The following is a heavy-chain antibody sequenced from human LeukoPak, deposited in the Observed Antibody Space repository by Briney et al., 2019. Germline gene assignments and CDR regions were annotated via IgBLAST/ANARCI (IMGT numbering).Heavy chain of an antibody. D-gene: IGHD1-14*01. J-gene: IGHJ4*02. CDR3: ASQTDQPNLRAIDY. V-gene: IGHV4-34*01. CDR2: INYSGST. CDR1: GGSFSANY. Sequence: SETLSLTCAVYGGSFSANYWNYWGWIRQPPGKGLEWIGDINYSGSTNYNPSLKSRVTISVDTSKSQFSLKLTSVTAADTAVYYCASQTDQPNLRAIDYWGQGTLVTVSS.